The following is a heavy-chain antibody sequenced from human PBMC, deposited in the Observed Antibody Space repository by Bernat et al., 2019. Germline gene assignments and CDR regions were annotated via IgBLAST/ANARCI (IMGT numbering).Heavy chain of an antibody. CDR1: GFTFSDYW. CDR2: IHGDERST. J-gene: IGHJ4*02. D-gene: IGHD6-19*01. CDR3: SRDAAVPGADY. V-gene: IGHV3-74*01. Sequence: QLVESGGGLVQPGGSLRLSCAASGFTFSDYWMHWVRQAPGQGLVWVARIHGDERSTSYADSVKCRFTISRDNTKNTVYLQMNSLSVEDTAVYYCSRDAAVPGADYWGQGTLVTVAA.